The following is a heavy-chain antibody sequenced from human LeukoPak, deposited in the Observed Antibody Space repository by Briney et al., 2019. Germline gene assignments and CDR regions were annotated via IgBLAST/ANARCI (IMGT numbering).Heavy chain of an antibody. CDR3: AREGATKELDY. J-gene: IGHJ4*02. CDR1: GFTFSSYD. D-gene: IGHD1-26*01. CDR2: IGTAGDT. Sequence: GGSLRLSCAASGFTFSSYDMHWVRQATGKGLEWVSAIGTAGDTYYPGSVKGRFTISRENAKNSLYLQMNSLRAGDTAVYYCAREGATKELDYWGQGTLVTVSS. V-gene: IGHV3-13*01.